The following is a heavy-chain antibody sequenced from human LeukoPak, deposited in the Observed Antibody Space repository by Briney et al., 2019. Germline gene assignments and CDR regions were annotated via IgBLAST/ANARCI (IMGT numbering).Heavy chain of an antibody. CDR1: GGSFSGYY. J-gene: IGHJ6*02. V-gene: IGHV4-34*01. CDR2: INHSGST. CDR3: ARGFTIFGVVITHYYYGMDV. D-gene: IGHD3-3*01. Sequence: SETLSLTCAVYGGSFSGYYWSWIRQPPGKGLEWIGEINHSGSTYYNPSLKSRVTISVDTSKNQFSLKLSSVTAADTAVYYCARGFTIFGVVITHYYYGMDVWGQGTTVTVSS.